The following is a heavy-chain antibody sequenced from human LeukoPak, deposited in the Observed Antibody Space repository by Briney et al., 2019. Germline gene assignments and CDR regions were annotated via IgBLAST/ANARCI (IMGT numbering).Heavy chain of an antibody. J-gene: IGHJ3*02. CDR2: IYSGGNT. V-gene: IGHV3-53*01. D-gene: IGHD3-22*01. CDR1: GFTVSSNY. Sequence: GGSLRLSCAASGFTVSSNYMSWVRQAPGKGLEWVSVIYSGGNTYYADSVKGRFTISRDNSKNTLYLQMNSLRAEDTAVYYCAGTYYYDKGAFDIWGQGTMVTVSS. CDR3: AGTYYYDKGAFDI.